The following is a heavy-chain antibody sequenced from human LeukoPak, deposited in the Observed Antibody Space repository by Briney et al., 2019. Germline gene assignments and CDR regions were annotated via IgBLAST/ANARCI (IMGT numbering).Heavy chain of an antibody. Sequence: SETLSLTCTVSGGSISSSSYYWGWIRQPPGKGQEWIGSIYDSGSTYYNPSLKSRVTISVDTSKNQFSLKLSSVTAADTAVYYCARVEYYYDSSGYYSFDYFDYWGQGTLVTVSS. D-gene: IGHD3-22*01. CDR2: IYDSGST. V-gene: IGHV4-39*01. CDR1: GGSISSSSYY. CDR3: ARVEYYYDSSGYYSFDYFDY. J-gene: IGHJ4*02.